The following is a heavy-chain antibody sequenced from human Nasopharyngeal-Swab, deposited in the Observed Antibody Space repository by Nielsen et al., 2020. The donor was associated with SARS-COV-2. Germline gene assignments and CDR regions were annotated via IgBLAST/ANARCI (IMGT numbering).Heavy chain of an antibody. CDR1: GFTFSSYA. D-gene: IGHD1-26*01. CDR3: ARHNFRGGSYAVVYYFDY. V-gene: IGHV3-30-3*01. CDR2: ISYDGSNK. J-gene: IGHJ4*02. Sequence: GESLKISCAASGFTFSSYAMHWVRQAPGKGLEWVAVISYDGSNKYYADSVKGRFTISRHNSKNTLSLQMNSLRAEDTAVYYCARHNFRGGSYAVVYYFDYWGQGTLVTVSS.